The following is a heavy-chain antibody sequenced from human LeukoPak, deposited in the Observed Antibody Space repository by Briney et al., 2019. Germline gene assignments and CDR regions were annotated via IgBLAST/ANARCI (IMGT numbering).Heavy chain of an antibody. J-gene: IGHJ5*02. V-gene: IGHV3-66*01. CDR1: GITVSSNY. Sequence: GGSLRLSCAASGITVSSNYMSWVRQAPGKGLEWVSVIYSGGSTYYADSVKGRFTISRDNSKNTLYLQMKSLRAEDTAVYYCARVIGATWFAPWGQGTLVTVSS. D-gene: IGHD2-15*01. CDR3: ARVIGATWFAP. CDR2: IYSGGST.